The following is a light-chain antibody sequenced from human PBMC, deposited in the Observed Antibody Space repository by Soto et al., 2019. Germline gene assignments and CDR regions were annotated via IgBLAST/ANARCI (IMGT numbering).Light chain of an antibody. V-gene: IGKV3-15*01. CDR2: GAS. Sequence: EIVMTQSPATLSVSPGEGATLSCRTSQSVSGNLAWYQQKPGQAPRLLIYGASTRAIGIPARFSGSGSGTEFTLTISSLQPEDFAVYFCQQYNNWTPWTFGQGTKVEIK. J-gene: IGKJ1*01. CDR3: QQYNNWTPWT. CDR1: QSVSGN.